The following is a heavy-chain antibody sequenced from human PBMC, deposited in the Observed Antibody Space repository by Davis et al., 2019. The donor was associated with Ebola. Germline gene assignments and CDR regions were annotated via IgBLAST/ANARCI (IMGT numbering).Heavy chain of an antibody. CDR2: IYYSGST. CDR3: ARDRPTGGAFDI. CDR1: GGSISSYY. D-gene: IGHD6-6*01. V-gene: IGHV4-59*01. Sequence: MPSETLSLTCTVSGGSISSYYWSWIRQPPGKGLEWIGYIYYSGSTNCNPSLKSRVTISVDTSKNQFSLKLSSVTAADTAVYYCARDRPTGGAFDIWGQGTMVTVSS. J-gene: IGHJ3*02.